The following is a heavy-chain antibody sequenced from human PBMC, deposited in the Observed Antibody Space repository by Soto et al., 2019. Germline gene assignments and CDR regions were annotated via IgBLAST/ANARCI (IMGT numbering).Heavy chain of an antibody. V-gene: IGHV3-23*01. CDR1: GFTFSSYA. D-gene: IGHD1-26*01. CDR2: ISGSGGST. J-gene: IGHJ6*02. CDR3: AKAPGRGVGISYYYGMDV. Sequence: EVQLLESGGGLVQPGGSLRLSCAASGFTFSSYAMSWVRQAPGKGLEWVSAISGSGGSTYYADSVKGRFTISRDNSKKSLNLQMSSRRAAGAAVSYCAKAPGRGVGISYYYGMDVWGQGTTVTVSS.